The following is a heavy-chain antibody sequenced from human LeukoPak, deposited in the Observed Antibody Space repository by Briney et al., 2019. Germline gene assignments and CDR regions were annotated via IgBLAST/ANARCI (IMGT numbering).Heavy chain of an antibody. CDR1: GFTFSSYG. J-gene: IGHJ4*02. D-gene: IGHD6-13*01. CDR2: IRYDGSNK. V-gene: IGHV3-30*02. CDR3: AREQYSSSWYYFDY. Sequence: GGSLRLSCAASGFTFSSYGMHWVRQAPGKGLEWVAFIRYDGSNKYYADSVKGRFTISRDNAKNSLYLQMNSLRAEDTAVYYCAREQYSSSWYYFDYWGQGTLVTVSS.